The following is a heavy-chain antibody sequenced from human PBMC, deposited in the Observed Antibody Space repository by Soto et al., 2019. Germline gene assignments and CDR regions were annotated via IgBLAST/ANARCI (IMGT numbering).Heavy chain of an antibody. J-gene: IGHJ5*02. CDR3: ARGTTGDFWSGYYKKGWFDP. Sequence: PSETLSLTCAVYGGSFSGYYWSWIRQPPGKGLEWIGEINHSGSTNYNPSLKSRVTISVDTSKNQFSLKLSSVTAADTAVYYCARGTTGDFWSGYYKKGWFDPWGQGTLVTVSS. CDR1: GGSFSGYY. D-gene: IGHD3-3*01. V-gene: IGHV4-34*01. CDR2: INHSGST.